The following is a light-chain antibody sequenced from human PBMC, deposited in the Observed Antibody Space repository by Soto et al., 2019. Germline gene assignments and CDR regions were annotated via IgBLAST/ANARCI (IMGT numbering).Light chain of an antibody. CDR2: AAS. Sequence: EMVLTQSPGTLSLSPGERATRSCRASEFLSSSYLVWYHQKPGQAPRLLIYAASRRDTGIQDRFSGSGSATEYTLSSNTLGPEDFAVYYCQQQGTFGQGTKLEIK. J-gene: IGKJ2*01. V-gene: IGKV3-20*01. CDR3: QQQGT. CDR1: EFLSSSY.